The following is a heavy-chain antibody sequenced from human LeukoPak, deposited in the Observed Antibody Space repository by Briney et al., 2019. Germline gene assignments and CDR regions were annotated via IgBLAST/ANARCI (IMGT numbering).Heavy chain of an antibody. D-gene: IGHD3-22*01. CDR3: ARETYYYDSSGYYSDAFDI. Sequence: PSETLSLTCTVSGGSISSYYWSWIRQSPGKGLGWIGYIYYSGSTNYNPSLKSRVTISVDTSKNQFSLKLSSVTAADTAVYYCARETYYYDSSGYYSDAFDIWGQGTMVTVSS. CDR2: IYYSGST. V-gene: IGHV4-59*01. CDR1: GGSISSYY. J-gene: IGHJ3*02.